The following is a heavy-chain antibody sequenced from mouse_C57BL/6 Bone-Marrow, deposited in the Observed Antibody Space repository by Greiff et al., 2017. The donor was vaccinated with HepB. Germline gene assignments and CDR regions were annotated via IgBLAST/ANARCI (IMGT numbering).Heavy chain of an antibody. Sequence: DVMLVESGGGLVQPGGSLKLSCAASGFTFSDYYMYWVRQTPEKRLEWVAYISNGGGSTYYPDTVKGRFTISRDNAKNTLYLQMSRLKSEDTAMYYCARHPNYYGSSYSHWYFDVWGTGTTVTVSS. CDR2: ISNGGGST. V-gene: IGHV5-12*01. D-gene: IGHD1-1*01. J-gene: IGHJ1*03. CDR1: GFTFSDYY. CDR3: ARHPNYYGSSYSHWYFDV.